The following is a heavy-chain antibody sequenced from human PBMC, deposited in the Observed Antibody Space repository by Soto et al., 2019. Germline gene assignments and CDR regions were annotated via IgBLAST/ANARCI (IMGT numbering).Heavy chain of an antibody. V-gene: IGHV1-46*01. Sequence: ASVNVSCKSSGYTFTNYYVQWVRQAPGQGLECMGVIHPDGGHTTYSQTFQDRVTMTRDTFTSTIYMELSSLRSEDTAVYYCARGDNDYWGQGTLVTVSS. CDR2: IHPDGGHT. CDR1: GYTFTNYY. CDR3: ARGDNDY. J-gene: IGHJ4*02.